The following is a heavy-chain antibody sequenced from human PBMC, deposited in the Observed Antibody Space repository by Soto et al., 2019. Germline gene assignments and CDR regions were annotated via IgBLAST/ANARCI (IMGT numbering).Heavy chain of an antibody. CDR1: GGSVSGGYYY. CDR2: IYHTGST. V-gene: IGHV4-61*01. CDR3: ARYTYGLDY. D-gene: IGHD5-18*01. Sequence: QVQLQESGPGLVKPSETLSLTCTVSGGSVSGGYYYWSWIRQPPKKGLEWIGYIYHTGSTNYNPSLKSRVTISADTSKNQFSLKLSSMTAADTAVYYCARYTYGLDYWGQGTLVTVSS. J-gene: IGHJ4*02.